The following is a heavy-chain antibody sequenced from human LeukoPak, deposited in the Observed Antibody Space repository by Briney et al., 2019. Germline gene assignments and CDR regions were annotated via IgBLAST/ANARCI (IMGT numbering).Heavy chain of an antibody. CDR3: ARERTNDGFDI. V-gene: IGHV4-61*01. CDR1: GGSVSSGSYY. D-gene: IGHD1-7*01. CDR2: IFYSGRT. J-gene: IGHJ3*02. Sequence: PSETLSLTCTVSGGSVSSGSYYWSWIRQPPGKGLEWIGYIFYSGRTNYNPSHKSRVTISVDTSKNQFSLKLSSVTAADTAVYYCARERTNDGFDIWGQGTMVTVSS.